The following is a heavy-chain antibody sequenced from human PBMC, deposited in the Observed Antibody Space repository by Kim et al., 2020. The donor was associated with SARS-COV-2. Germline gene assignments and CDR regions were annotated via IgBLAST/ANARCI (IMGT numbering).Heavy chain of an antibody. Sequence: GGSLRLSCAASGFTFDSYAMSWVRQAPGKGLEWVSSVSGSGDHTQYVDSVKGRFTISRDNSRNNLHLQMNNLGADDAALYYCAKSRGDLWSGYVHWFDP. J-gene: IGHJ5*02. CDR3: AKSRGDLWSGYVHWFDP. D-gene: IGHD3-3*01. CDR1: GFTFDSYA. V-gene: IGHV3-23*01. CDR2: VSGSGDHT.